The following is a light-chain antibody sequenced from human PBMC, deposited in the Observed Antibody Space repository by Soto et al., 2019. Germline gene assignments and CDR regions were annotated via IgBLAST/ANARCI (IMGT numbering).Light chain of an antibody. CDR2: DAS. J-gene: IGKJ1*01. V-gene: IGKV3-11*01. CDR3: QQRSNWPPTWT. Sequence: EIVLTQSPATLSLSPGERATLSCMASQSVSTYLAWYQQKPGQAPRLLIYDASNRATGIPARFSGSGSGTDFTLTISSLEPEDFAVYYCQQRSNWPPTWTFGQGTKVEI. CDR1: QSVSTY.